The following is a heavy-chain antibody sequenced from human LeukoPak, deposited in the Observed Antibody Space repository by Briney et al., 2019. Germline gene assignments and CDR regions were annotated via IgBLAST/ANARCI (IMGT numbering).Heavy chain of an antibody. J-gene: IGHJ5*02. Sequence: SETLSLTCPVSGGSISSSSYYWGWIRQPPGKGLEWIGSIYYSGSTYYNPSLKSRVTISVDTSKNQFSLKLSSVTAADTAVYYCARLSRTSSGYEDPWGQGTLVTVSS. CDR2: IYYSGST. CDR3: ARLSRTSSGYEDP. V-gene: IGHV4-39*01. D-gene: IGHD5-12*01. CDR1: GGSISSSSYY.